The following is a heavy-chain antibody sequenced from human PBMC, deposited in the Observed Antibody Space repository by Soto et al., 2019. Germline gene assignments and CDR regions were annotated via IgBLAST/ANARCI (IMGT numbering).Heavy chain of an antibody. V-gene: IGHV3-21*01. D-gene: IGHD2-2*02. CDR1: GFTFSTYS. Sequence: PGGSLRLSCVGSGFTFSTYSINWVRQAPGKGLEWVSSISSRSDIYYADSVKGRFTISRDNAKNSVSLQMNSLRAEDTAVYYCAREYTAWPLAYGLDVWGQGTTVTVSS. J-gene: IGHJ6*02. CDR2: ISSRSDI. CDR3: AREYTAWPLAYGLDV.